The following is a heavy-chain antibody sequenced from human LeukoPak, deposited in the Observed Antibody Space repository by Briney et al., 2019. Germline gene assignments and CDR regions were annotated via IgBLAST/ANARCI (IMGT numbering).Heavy chain of an antibody. CDR2: ISGSGGST. D-gene: IGHD3-10*01. V-gene: IGHV3-23*01. J-gene: IGHJ4*02. CDR1: GFTFSSYA. Sequence: GGSLRLSCAASGFTFSSYAMSWVRQAPGKGLEWVSAISGSGGSTYYADSVKGRFTISRDNSKNTLYLQMNSLRAEDTAVYYCAKDYGDYYGSGSYSDYWGQGTLVTVSS. CDR3: AKDYGDYYGSGSYSDY.